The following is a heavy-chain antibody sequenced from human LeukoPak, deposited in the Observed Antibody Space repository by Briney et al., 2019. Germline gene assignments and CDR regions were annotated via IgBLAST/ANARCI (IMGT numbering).Heavy chain of an antibody. D-gene: IGHD3-3*01. CDR3: ARGRYDFWSGLAVHYYYGMDV. Sequence: SVKVSCKASGYTFTNFAINWVRQAPGQGLEWMGGIIPIFGTANYAQKFQGRVTITADESTSTAYMELSSLRSEDTAVYYCARGRYDFWSGLAVHYYYGMDVWGQGTTVTVSS. CDR1: GYTFTNFA. CDR2: IIPIFGTA. J-gene: IGHJ6*02. V-gene: IGHV1-69*13.